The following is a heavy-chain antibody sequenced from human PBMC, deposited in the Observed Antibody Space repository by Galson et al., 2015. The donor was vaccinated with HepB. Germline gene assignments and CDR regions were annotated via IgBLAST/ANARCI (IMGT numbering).Heavy chain of an antibody. V-gene: IGHV6-1*01. CDR2: TYLRSRWSN. Sequence: CAISGDSVSSKSVAWNWVRQSPSRGLEWLGRTYLRSRWSNEYAVSVKGRITVNEDTRKNQFSLQLSSVTPEDTAVYYCARDLADGMDVWGQGTTVTVSS. D-gene: IGHD6-19*01. J-gene: IGHJ6*02. CDR1: GDSVSSKSVA. CDR3: ARDLADGMDV.